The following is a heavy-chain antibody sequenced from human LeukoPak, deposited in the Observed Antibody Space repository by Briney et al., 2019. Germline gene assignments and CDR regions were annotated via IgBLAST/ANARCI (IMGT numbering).Heavy chain of an antibody. D-gene: IGHD6-19*01. J-gene: IGHJ6*02. V-gene: IGHV7-4-1*02. CDR1: GYTFTSYA. CDR3: ARGPHSSGWPPYYYYGMDV. CDR2: INTNTGNP. Sequence: APVKVSCKASGYTFTSYAMNWVRQAPGQGLERMGWINTNTGNPTYAQGFTGRFVFSLDTSVSTAYLQISSLKAEDTAVYYCARGPHSSGWPPYYYYGMDVWGQGTTVTVSS.